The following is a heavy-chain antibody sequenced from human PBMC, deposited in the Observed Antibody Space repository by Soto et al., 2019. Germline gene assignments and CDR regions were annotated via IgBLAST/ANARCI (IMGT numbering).Heavy chain of an antibody. CDR3: ARPTAGYCTNGVCSYYFDY. D-gene: IGHD2-8*01. CDR1: GGSISSSSYY. V-gene: IGHV4-39*01. J-gene: IGHJ4*02. Sequence: SETLSLTCTVSGGSISSSSYYWGWIRQPPGKGLEWIGSIYYSGSTYYNPSLKSRVTISVDTSKNQFSLKLSSVTAADTAVYYCARPTAGYCTNGVCSYYFDYWGQGTLVTVSS. CDR2: IYYSGST.